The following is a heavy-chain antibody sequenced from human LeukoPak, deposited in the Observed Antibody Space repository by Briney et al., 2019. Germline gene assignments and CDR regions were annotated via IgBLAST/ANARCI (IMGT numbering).Heavy chain of an antibody. J-gene: IGHJ4*02. D-gene: IGHD5-24*01. CDR1: GYTFTSYD. Sequence: GASVKVSCKASGYTFTSYDINWVRQATGQGLEWMGWMNPNSGNTGYAQKFQGRVTITRNTSISTAYMELSSLRSEDTAVYYCARGQRWLQLLFDYWGQGTLVTVSS. V-gene: IGHV1-8*03. CDR3: ARGQRWLQLLFDY. CDR2: MNPNSGNT.